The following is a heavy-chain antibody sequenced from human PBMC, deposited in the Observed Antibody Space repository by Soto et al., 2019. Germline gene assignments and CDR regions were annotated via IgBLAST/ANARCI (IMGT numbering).Heavy chain of an antibody. J-gene: IGHJ6*02. Sequence: HGESLKISCKGFGYRFTSYWIGWVRQMPGKGLKWMGIINPYDSDTRYSPSFQGQVTISADKSISTVYLQWSSLKASDTAMYFCTRQMMQPQMRYNMDVWGQGTTVTVSS. CDR3: TRQMMQPQMRYNMDV. CDR1: GYRFTSYW. D-gene: IGHD1-1*01. CDR2: INPYDSDT. V-gene: IGHV5-51*01.